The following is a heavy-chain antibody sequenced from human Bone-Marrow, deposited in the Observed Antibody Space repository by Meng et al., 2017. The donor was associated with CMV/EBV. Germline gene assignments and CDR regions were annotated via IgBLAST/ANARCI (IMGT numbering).Heavy chain of an antibody. J-gene: IGHJ5*02. CDR2: INPNSGGT. V-gene: IGHV1-2*02. CDR3: ARDRRGFYTYYYGSGMNNWFDP. CDR1: GYTFTSHD. Sequence: ASVKASCKASGYTFTSHDINWVRQATGQGLEWMGWINPNSGGTNYAQKFQGRVTMTRDTSISTAYMELSRLRSDDTAVYYCARDRRGFYTYYYGSGMNNWFDPWGQGTLVTVSS. D-gene: IGHD3-10*01.